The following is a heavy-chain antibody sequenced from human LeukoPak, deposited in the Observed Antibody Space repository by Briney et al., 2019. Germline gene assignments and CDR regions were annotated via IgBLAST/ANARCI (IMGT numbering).Heavy chain of an antibody. Sequence: GGSLRLSCAASGLTFSSYAMHWVRQAPGKGLEWVAVISYDGSNKYYADSVKGRFTISRDNSKNTLYLQMNSLRAEDTAVYYCARDHEGDYYDSSGYYPGDYWGQGTLVTVSS. CDR2: ISYDGSNK. CDR1: GLTFSSYA. CDR3: ARDHEGDYYDSSGYYPGDY. J-gene: IGHJ4*02. V-gene: IGHV3-30-3*01. D-gene: IGHD3-22*01.